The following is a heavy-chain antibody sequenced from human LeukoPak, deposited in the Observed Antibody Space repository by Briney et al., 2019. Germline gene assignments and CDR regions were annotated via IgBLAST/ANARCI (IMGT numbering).Heavy chain of an antibody. V-gene: IGHV3-33*06. J-gene: IGHJ3*02. D-gene: IGHD1-26*01. CDR3: AKDEARIVGTSSSFDI. CDR1: GFTFSTYA. CDR2: VWYDGSNK. Sequence: GGSLRLSRAASGFTFSTYAMHWVRQAPGKGLDWVAAVWYDGSNKSYADSVRGRFTISRDNSRNTLYLQMNSLRAEDTALYYCAKDEARIVGTSSSFDIWGQGTMVTVSS.